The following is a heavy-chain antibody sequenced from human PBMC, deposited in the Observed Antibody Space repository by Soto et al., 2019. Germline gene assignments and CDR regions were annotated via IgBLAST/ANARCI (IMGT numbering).Heavy chain of an antibody. D-gene: IGHD3-10*01. J-gene: IGHJ4*02. CDR3: ARGGFGDLDFDH. CDR2: ISAGGHST. V-gene: IGHV3-23*01. Sequence: DVQLLESGGGLVQPGGSLRLSCEASGFTFSNYAMSWVRQAPGKGLEWVSGISAGGHSTFDADSVKGRFTISRDNSKNTLYLQMNSLRGEDTAVYYCARGGFGDLDFDHWGQGTLVTVSS. CDR1: GFTFSNYA.